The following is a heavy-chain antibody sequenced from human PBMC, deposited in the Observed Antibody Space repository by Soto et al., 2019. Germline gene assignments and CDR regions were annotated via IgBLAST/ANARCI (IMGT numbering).Heavy chain of an antibody. D-gene: IGHD3-3*01. V-gene: IGHV1-2*02. Sequence: GASVKVSCKASGGTFSSYAISWVRQAPGQGLEWLGGIIPIFGTNYAQKFQGRVTMTRDTSISTAYMELSRLRSDDTAVYYCARVHFWSGYYTLGYYYYGMDVWGQGTTVTGSS. J-gene: IGHJ6*01. CDR1: GGTFSSYA. CDR3: ARVHFWSGYYTLGYYYYGMDV. CDR2: IIPIFGT.